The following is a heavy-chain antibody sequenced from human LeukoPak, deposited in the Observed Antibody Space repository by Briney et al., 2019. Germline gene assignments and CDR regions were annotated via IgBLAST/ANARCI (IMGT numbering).Heavy chain of an antibody. Sequence: SETLSLTCTVSGGSISSYYWSWIRQPAGKGLEWIGRIYTSGSTNYNPSLKSRVTMSVDTSKNQFSLKLSSVTAADTAVYYCARLGYCSGGSCNYYFDYWGQGTLVTVSS. J-gene: IGHJ4*02. CDR3: ARLGYCSGGSCNYYFDY. V-gene: IGHV4-4*07. CDR2: IYTSGST. D-gene: IGHD2-15*01. CDR1: GGSISSYY.